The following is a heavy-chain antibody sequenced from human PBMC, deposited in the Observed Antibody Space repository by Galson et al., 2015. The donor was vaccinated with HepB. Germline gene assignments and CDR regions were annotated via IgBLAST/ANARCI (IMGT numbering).Heavy chain of an antibody. V-gene: IGHV4-59*01. D-gene: IGHD1-26*01. J-gene: IGHJ3*02. CDR1: GGSISSYY. CDR3: ARHGGSYYDAFDI. Sequence: SETLSLTCTVSGGSISSYYWSWIRQPPGKGLEWIGYIYYSGSTNYNPSLKSRVTISVDTSKNQFSLKLSSVTAADTAVYYCARHGGSYYDAFDIWGQGTMVTVSS. CDR2: IYYSGST.